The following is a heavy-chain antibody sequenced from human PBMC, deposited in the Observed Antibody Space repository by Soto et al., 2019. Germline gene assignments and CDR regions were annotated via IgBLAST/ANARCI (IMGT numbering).Heavy chain of an antibody. CDR1: GFTFSDHW. CDR3: ARADSSGRDY. D-gene: IGHD3-22*01. V-gene: IGHV3-74*01. CDR2: INSDGSTT. J-gene: IGHJ4*02. Sequence: EVQLVESGGGVVQPGGSLRLSCAASGFTFSDHWMHWVRQVPGKGLVWVARINSDGSTTTYADSVKGRFTISRANARNTLYLQRDGLSGRDTALYYCARADSSGRDYWGQGTLVTVS.